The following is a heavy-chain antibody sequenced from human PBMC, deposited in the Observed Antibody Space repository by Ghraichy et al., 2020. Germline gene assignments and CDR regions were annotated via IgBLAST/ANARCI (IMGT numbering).Heavy chain of an antibody. CDR1: GGSFSGYY. CDR2: INHSGST. D-gene: IGHD3-3*01. Sequence: SQTLSLTCAVYGGSFSGYYWSWIRQPPGKGLEWIGEINHSGSTNYNPSLKSRVTISVDTSKNQFSLKLSSVTAADTAVYYCASMKVWSGYYTDWGQGTLVTVSS. CDR3: ASMKVWSGYYTD. J-gene: IGHJ4*02. V-gene: IGHV4-34*01.